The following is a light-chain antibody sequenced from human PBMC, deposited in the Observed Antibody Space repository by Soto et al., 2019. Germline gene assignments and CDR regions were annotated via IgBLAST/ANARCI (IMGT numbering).Light chain of an antibody. CDR2: DVT. Sequence: SALTQPASLSGSPGQSITISCTGTSSDVGGYNYVSWYQQHPGKAPKLIIYDVTNRPSGVSNRFFGSKSGNTASLTISGLQAEDEADYYCSSYRASSTTHYVFGTGTKVTVL. J-gene: IGLJ1*01. CDR3: SSYRASSTTHYV. V-gene: IGLV2-14*03. CDR1: SSDVGGYNY.